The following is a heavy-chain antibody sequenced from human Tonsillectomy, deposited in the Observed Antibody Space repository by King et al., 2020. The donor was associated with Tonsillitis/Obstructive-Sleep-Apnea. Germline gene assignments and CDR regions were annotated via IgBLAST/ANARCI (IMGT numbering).Heavy chain of an antibody. CDR3: ARGCAYSNLGWFDP. CDR1: GGSVSSGSHC. V-gene: IGHV4-61*01. J-gene: IGHJ5*02. D-gene: IGHD4-11*01. CDR2: IYSSGST. Sequence: QLQESGPGLVKPSETLSFTCTVSGGSVSSGSHCWSWIRQPPGKGLEWIGYIYSSGSTNYNPSLMSRVTMSVDTSKNQFSLKLSSVTAADTAVYYCARGCAYSNLGWFDPWGQGTLVTVSS.